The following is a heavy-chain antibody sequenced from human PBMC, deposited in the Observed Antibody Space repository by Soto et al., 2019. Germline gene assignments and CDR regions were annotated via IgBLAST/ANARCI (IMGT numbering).Heavy chain of an antibody. V-gene: IGHV3-23*01. J-gene: IGHJ4*02. CDR3: AKIDKCNLQSSGWENRIDD. Sequence: PGGSLRLSCAASDFTFSNAWINWVRQAPGKGLEWVSGMSRDGGVTDYTDSVKGRFTISRDISKNTLYLQMNSLRAEDTAVYYCAKIDKCNLQSSGWENRIDDWGQGTLVNVAS. CDR2: MSRDGGVT. CDR1: DFTFSNAW. D-gene: IGHD6-19*01.